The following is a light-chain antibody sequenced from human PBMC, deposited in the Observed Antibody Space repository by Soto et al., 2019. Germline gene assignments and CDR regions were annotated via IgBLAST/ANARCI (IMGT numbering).Light chain of an antibody. CDR1: QSISTW. CDR3: QKDNGS. CDR2: DAS. J-gene: IGKJ1*01. Sequence: DIQMTQSPSTLSASVGDRVTITCRASQSISTWLAWYQQKPGKAPKVLIYDASSLVSGVPSRLSGSGSGGEFALTINGRQPDDFATYFCQKDNGSFGQGTKVEIK. V-gene: IGKV1-5*01.